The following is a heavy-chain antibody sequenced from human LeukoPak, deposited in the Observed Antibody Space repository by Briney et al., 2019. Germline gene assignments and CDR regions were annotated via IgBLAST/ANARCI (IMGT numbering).Heavy chain of an antibody. V-gene: IGHV3-7*01. Sequence: GGSLRLSCAASGFIFSSYLMSWVRQAPGKGLEWVASIKQEGSEKYYVDSVKGRFTISRDNAKNSLYLQLNNLRAEDTAVYYCARLRFVAATGVSPFDYWGQGTLVTVSS. D-gene: IGHD6-13*01. CDR2: IKQEGSEK. CDR3: ARLRFVAATGVSPFDY. CDR1: GFIFSSYL. J-gene: IGHJ4*02.